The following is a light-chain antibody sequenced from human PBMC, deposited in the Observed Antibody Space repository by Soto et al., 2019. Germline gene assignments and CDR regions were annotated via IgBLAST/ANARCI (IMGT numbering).Light chain of an antibody. Sequence: EIVMTHSPATLSVSPCGRATLSFSASQSVSSNLAWYQQIPGQAPRLLIYGASTRATGIPVRFSGSGSETEFTLTISSLQSEDFAVYYCQQYNNWPPWTFGQGTKVDIK. V-gene: IGKV3-15*01. CDR3: QQYNNWPPWT. CDR1: QSVSSN. CDR2: GAS. J-gene: IGKJ1*01.